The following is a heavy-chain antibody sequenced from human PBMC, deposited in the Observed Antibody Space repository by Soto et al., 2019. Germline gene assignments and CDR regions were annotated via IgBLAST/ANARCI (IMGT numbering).Heavy chain of an antibody. D-gene: IGHD3-22*01. CDR3: AMTPGVITVISAFDH. Sequence: GSLRLSCVASVFTFNKHPLALVRQAPGKGLEWVSAISGSGYSTYDSDSVKGRFTISRDNSNNTLYLQMNGLRAEDTAIYFCAMTPGVITVISAFDHWGQGTPVTVSS. J-gene: IGHJ4*02. V-gene: IGHV3-23*01. CDR1: VFTFNKHP. CDR2: ISGSGYST.